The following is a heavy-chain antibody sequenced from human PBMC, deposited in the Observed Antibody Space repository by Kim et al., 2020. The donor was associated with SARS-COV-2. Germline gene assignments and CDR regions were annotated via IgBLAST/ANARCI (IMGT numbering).Heavy chain of an antibody. CDR3: AADAFDI. V-gene: IGHV1-69*01. CDR2: IFGTA. J-gene: IGHJ3*02. Sequence: IFGTANDAQKFQGRVTITADESTSTAYMELSSLRSEDTAVYYCAADAFDIWGQGTMVTVSS.